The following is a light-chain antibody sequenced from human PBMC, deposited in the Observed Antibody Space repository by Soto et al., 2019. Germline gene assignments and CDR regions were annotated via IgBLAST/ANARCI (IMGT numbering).Light chain of an antibody. J-gene: IGKJ3*01. V-gene: IGKV1-9*01. Sequence: IQLTQSPSSLSASVGDRVTITCRASQGISSYLAWYQQKPGKAPELLIYAASTLQSGVPSRFSGSGSGTVFTLTISSLQPDDFATYYCQQLITFGPGTTVEIK. CDR3: QQLIT. CDR1: QGISSY. CDR2: AAS.